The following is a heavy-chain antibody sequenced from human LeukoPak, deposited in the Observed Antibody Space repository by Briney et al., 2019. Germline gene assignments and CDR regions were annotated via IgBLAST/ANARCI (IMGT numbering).Heavy chain of an antibody. V-gene: IGHV4-4*02. D-gene: IGHD2-21*02. J-gene: IGHJ4*02. Sequence: PSGTLSLTCAVSGGSVSSTNSWSWVRQSPGKGLEWIGEIYHSGSANYNPSLRSRVTMSLDKSKNQFSLKLSSVTAADTAVYYCARVDPPRRLDYWGQGTLVTVS. CDR2: IYHSGSA. CDR1: GGSVSSTNS. CDR3: ARVDPPRRLDY.